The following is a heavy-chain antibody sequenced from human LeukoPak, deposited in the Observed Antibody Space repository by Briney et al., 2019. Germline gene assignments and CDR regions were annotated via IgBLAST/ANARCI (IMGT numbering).Heavy chain of an antibody. Sequence: PSQTLSLTCAVSGGSISSGGYSWSWIRQPSGKGLEWIGYIYHSGSTYYNPSLKSRVTISVDRSKNQFSLKLSSVTAADTAVYYCGRRWERRHTGYSNNWYKAYFDYWGQGTLVTVSS. J-gene: IGHJ4*02. D-gene: IGHD6-13*01. CDR1: GGSISSGGYS. V-gene: IGHV4-30-2*01. CDR2: IYHSGST. CDR3: GRRWERRHTGYSNNWYKAYFDY.